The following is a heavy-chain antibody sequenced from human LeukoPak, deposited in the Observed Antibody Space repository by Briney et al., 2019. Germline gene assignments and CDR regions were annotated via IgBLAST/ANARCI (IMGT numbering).Heavy chain of an antibody. J-gene: IGHJ5*02. CDR3: PTIPGNSFDP. V-gene: IGHV4-59*08. CDR1: GGSISSYY. CDR2: IYYSGST. D-gene: IGHD7-27*01. Sequence: SETLSLTCTVSGGSISSYYWSWIRQPPVKGLEGMGYIYYSGSTNYNPSLKSRVTISVDTSKNQFSLKLSSVTAADTAVYYCPTIPGNSFDPWGQGTLVTVSS.